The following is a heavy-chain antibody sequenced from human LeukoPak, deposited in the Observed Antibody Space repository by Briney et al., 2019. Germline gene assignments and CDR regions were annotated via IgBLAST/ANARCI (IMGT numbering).Heavy chain of an antibody. D-gene: IGHD1-26*01. Sequence: GGSLRLSCAASGFTFSNYWMSWVRQAPGKGLGWVANIKQDGSGKYYVDSVEGRFTISRDNAKDSLYLQMNSLRVEDTAVYYCARDGWELRGFDYWGQGTLVTVSS. V-gene: IGHV3-7*01. J-gene: IGHJ4*02. CDR2: IKQDGSGK. CDR3: ARDGWELRGFDY. CDR1: GFTFSNYW.